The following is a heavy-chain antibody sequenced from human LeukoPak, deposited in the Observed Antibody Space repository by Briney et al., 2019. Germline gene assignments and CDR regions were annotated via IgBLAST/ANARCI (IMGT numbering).Heavy chain of an antibody. Sequence: PGGSLRLSCAASGFTFSTYALSWVRQAPGKGLEWVAVISYDGSNKYYADSVKGRFTISRDNSKNTLYLQMNSLRAEDTAVYYCAKDRLTIFYYFDYWGQGTLVTVSS. CDR2: ISYDGSNK. CDR1: GFTFSTYA. CDR3: AKDRLTIFYYFDY. D-gene: IGHD3-9*01. J-gene: IGHJ4*02. V-gene: IGHV3-30*18.